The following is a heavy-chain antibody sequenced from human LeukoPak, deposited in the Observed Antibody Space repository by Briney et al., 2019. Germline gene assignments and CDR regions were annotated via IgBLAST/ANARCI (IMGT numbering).Heavy chain of an antibody. D-gene: IGHD3-22*01. CDR1: GYTLTELS. Sequence: ASVKVSCKVSGYTLTELSMHWVRQAPGKGLEWMGGFDPEDGETIYAQKFQGRVTMTEDTSTDTAYMELSSLRSEDTAVYYCATMPPGTAYYYDSSGYYYVFDYWGQGNLVTVSS. CDR3: ATMPPGTAYYYDSSGYYYVFDY. CDR2: FDPEDGET. V-gene: IGHV1-24*01. J-gene: IGHJ4*02.